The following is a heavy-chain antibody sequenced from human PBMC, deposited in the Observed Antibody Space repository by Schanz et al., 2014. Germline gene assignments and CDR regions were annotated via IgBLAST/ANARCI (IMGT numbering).Heavy chain of an antibody. V-gene: IGHV3-23*04. Sequence: EEQLVESGGGLVQPGGSLRLSCAASGFSFSTYWMSWVRQAPGKGLLWVSSISGTGGDDTYYADSVKGRFTISRDNSKNTLFLQMNSLRVEDSAIYYCAKDISDTSGKDDYWGQGTLVTVSS. J-gene: IGHJ4*02. CDR1: GFSFSTYW. CDR3: AKDISDTSGKDDY. CDR2: ISGTGGDDT. D-gene: IGHD3-22*01.